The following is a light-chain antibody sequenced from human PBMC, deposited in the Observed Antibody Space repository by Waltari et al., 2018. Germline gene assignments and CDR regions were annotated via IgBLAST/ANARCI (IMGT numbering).Light chain of an antibody. Sequence: DIVMTQSPLSLPVTPGEPASIPCRPSQSLLHSNGYTYLDWYLQKPGQSPQLLIYLGSNRASGVPDRFSGSGSGTDFTLKISRVEAEDVGVYYCMQALQTPSTFGQGTKLEIK. CDR3: MQALQTPST. CDR1: QSLLHSNGYTY. CDR2: LGS. V-gene: IGKV2-28*01. J-gene: IGKJ2*01.